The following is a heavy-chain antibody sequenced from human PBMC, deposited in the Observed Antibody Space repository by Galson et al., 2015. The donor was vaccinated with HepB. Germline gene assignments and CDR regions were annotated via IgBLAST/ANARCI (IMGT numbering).Heavy chain of an antibody. J-gene: IGHJ4*02. CDR1: GDSVSSDSAA. V-gene: IGHV6-1*01. Sequence: CAISGDSVSSDSAAWNWIRQSPSRGLEWLGRTFYRSMWYREYALSVEGQITINPDTSKNQFSLQLTSVTPEDTAVYYCARDVDWLVWGQGILVTVSS. CDR2: TFYRSMWYR. CDR3: ARDVDWLV. D-gene: IGHD3-9*01.